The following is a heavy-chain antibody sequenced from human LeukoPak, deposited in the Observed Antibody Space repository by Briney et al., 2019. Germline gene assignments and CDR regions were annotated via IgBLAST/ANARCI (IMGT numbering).Heavy chain of an antibody. V-gene: IGHV3-48*03. Sequence: GGSLRLSCVASGIIFSGFEMNWVRQAPGKGPEWVSHISASGSTTFHADSVKGRFTISRDDATNSLYLQMNSLRAEDTAIYSCARVPSPTYGSGSHDTDFWGQGTLVTVSS. CDR3: ARVPSPTYGSGSHDTDF. J-gene: IGHJ4*02. CDR1: GIIFSGFE. D-gene: IGHD3-10*01. CDR2: ISASGSTT.